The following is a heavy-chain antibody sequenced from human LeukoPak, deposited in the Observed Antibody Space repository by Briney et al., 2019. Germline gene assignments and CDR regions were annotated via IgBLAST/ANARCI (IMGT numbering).Heavy chain of an antibody. CDR2: ISYDGSNK. V-gene: IGHV3-30*04. Sequence: GGSLRLSCAASGFTFSSYAMHWVRQAPGKGLEWVAVISYDGSNKYYADSVKGRFTISRDNSKNTLYLQMNSLRAEDTAVYYCARELRYFDWLYQPHYFDYWGQGTLVTVSS. J-gene: IGHJ4*02. CDR3: ARELRYFDWLYQPHYFDY. D-gene: IGHD3-9*01. CDR1: GFTFSSYA.